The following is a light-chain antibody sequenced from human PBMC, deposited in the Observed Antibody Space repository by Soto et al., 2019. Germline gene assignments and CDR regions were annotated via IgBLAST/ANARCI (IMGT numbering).Light chain of an antibody. J-gene: IGLJ3*02. Sequence: QSVLTQPPSASGTPGQRVTISCSGSSSNIGRDNVNWYQQLPGTAPTLLIYSNSQRPSGVPDRFSGSKSGTSASLAISGLQPEDEADYHCAACDGSLNGWVFGGGTKLTVL. CDR2: SNS. V-gene: IGLV1-44*01. CDR3: AACDGSLNGWV. CDR1: SSNIGRDN.